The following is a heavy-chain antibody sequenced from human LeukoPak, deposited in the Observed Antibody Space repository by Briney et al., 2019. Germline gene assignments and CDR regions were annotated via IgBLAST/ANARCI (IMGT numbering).Heavy chain of an antibody. Sequence: GGSLRLSCAASGFTFSSYWMHWVRQAPGKGLVWVSRINSDGSSTSYADSVKGRFTISRATAKNTLYLQSNSTRADDTAVYYCARGRGYSYGHLDYWGQGTLVTVSS. CDR3: ARGRGYSYGHLDY. V-gene: IGHV3-74*01. D-gene: IGHD5-18*01. CDR2: INSDGSST. J-gene: IGHJ4*02. CDR1: GFTFSSYW.